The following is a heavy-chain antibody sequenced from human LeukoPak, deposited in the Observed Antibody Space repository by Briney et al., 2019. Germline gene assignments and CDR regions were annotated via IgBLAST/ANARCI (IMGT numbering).Heavy chain of an antibody. Sequence: GGSLRLSCAASGFTFSSYAMHWVRQAPGKGLEWVAVISYDGSNKYYADSVKGRFTISRDNSKNTLYLQTNSLRAEDTAVYYCARDYPTYYDFWSGYGSRVGHYYYGVDVWGQGTTVTVSS. D-gene: IGHD3-3*01. CDR1: GFTFSSYA. V-gene: IGHV3-30*04. CDR2: ISYDGSNK. J-gene: IGHJ6*02. CDR3: ARDYPTYYDFWSGYGSRVGHYYYGVDV.